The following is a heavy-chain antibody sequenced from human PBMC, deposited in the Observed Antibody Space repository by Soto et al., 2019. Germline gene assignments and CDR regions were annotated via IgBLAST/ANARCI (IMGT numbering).Heavy chain of an antibody. Sequence: ASRKVSCTSSGDAFTGYYLHGGGQAPGQGLEWMGWISPDTGGTKYAQKFQGRVSMTRDTSIGTAYMELSGLTSDETAVYYCARAATRMTFPCAYWGPVTPVTVPS. V-gene: IGHV1-2*02. CDR3: ARAATRMTFPCAY. CDR2: ISPDTGGT. CDR1: GDAFTGYY. J-gene: IGHJ4*02. D-gene: IGHD3-16*01.